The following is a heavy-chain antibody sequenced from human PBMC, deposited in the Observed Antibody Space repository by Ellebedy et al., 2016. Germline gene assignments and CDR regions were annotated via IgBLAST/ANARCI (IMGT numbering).Heavy chain of an antibody. CDR2: ISPSSTSK. J-gene: IGHJ4*02. V-gene: IGHV3-21*04. CDR3: ARESRSKGYCSSTSCYAVEGTPDY. CDR1: GFTFSSYG. D-gene: IGHD2-2*01. Sequence: GGSLRLXXAASGFTFSSYGMHWVRQAPGEGLEWVSFISPSSTSKYYADSVKGRFTISRDNAKNSLYLQMSSLRAEDTAVYYCARESRSKGYCSSTSCYAVEGTPDYWGQGTLVTVSS.